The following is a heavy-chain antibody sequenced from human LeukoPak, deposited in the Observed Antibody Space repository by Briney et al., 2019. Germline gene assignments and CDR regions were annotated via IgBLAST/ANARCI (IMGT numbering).Heavy chain of an antibody. CDR1: GYTFTDYH. D-gene: IGHD3-9*01. J-gene: IGHJ4*02. CDR3: ARDLTEVTGLGLDY. V-gene: IGHV1-2*02. CDR2: INPDRGDT. Sequence: GASVKVSCKAFGYTFTDYHVHWVRQAPGQGLEWMGCINPDRGDTNYAQMFQGRVTMTRDTSTSTAYMELKSLRSDDTAVYYCARDLTEVTGLGLDYWGQGTLVTVSS.